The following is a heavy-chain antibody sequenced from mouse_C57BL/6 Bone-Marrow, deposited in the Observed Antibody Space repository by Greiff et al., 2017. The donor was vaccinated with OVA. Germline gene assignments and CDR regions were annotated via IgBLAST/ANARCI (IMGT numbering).Heavy chain of an antibody. V-gene: IGHV5-2*01. D-gene: IGHD1-3*01. CDR2: INSDGGST. CDR3: ASLNPNWYFDV. J-gene: IGHJ1*03. Sequence: VHVKQSGGGLVQPGESLKLSCESNEYEFPSHDMSWVRKTPEKRLELVAAINSDGGSTYYPDTMERRFIISRDNTKKTLYLQMSSLRSEDTALYYCASLNPNWYFDVWGTGTTVTVSS. CDR1: EYEFPSHD.